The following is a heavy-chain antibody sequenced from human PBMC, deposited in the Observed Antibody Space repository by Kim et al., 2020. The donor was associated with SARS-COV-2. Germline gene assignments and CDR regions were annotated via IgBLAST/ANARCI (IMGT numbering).Heavy chain of an antibody. V-gene: IGHV4-59*01. CDR2: IYHSGST. CDR1: GGSISSYY. CDR3: ARACVTMVRGVRDYGMDV. D-gene: IGHD3-10*01. J-gene: IGHJ6*01. Sequence: SETLSLTCTVSGGSISSYYWSWIRQPPGKGLEWIGYIYHSGSTNYNPSPKSRVTISVDTSKNQFSLKRSAVTAADTAVYYCARACVTMVRGVRDYGMDVWGKGATGTASS.